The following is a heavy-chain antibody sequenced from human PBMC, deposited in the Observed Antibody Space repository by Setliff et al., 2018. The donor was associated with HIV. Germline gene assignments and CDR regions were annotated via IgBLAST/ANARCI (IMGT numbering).Heavy chain of an antibody. Sequence: PGGSLRLSCAASGFTFINTWMSWVRQAPGKGLEWVGRIKSRADGWPTDYAAPVKGRFIISTDDSKKTLYLQMNSLKTEDTAVYYCTPTDYGGSDYWGQGTLVTVSS. D-gene: IGHD3-10*01. CDR3: TPTDYGGSDY. CDR1: GFTFINTW. V-gene: IGHV3-15*01. CDR2: IKSRADGWPT. J-gene: IGHJ4*02.